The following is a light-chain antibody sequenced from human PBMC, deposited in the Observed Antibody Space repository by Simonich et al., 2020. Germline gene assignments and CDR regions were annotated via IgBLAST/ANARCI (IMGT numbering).Light chain of an antibody. V-gene: IGLV1-40*01. CDR3: QSYDSSLSGCVV. Sequence: QSVLTQPPSVSGAPGQRVTISCTGSSSNIWAGYDVHWYQQLPGTAPKLLIYGNSNRPSGVPDRVAGSKSGTSASLAITGLQAEDEADYYCQSYDSSLSGCVVFGGGTKLTVL. CDR2: GNS. J-gene: IGLJ2*01. CDR1: SSNIWAGYD.